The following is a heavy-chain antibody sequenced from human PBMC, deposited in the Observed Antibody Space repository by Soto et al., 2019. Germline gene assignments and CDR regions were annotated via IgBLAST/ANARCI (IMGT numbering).Heavy chain of an antibody. J-gene: IGHJ4*02. Sequence: QITLKESGPPLVKPTQTRTLTSTFSGFSLTTSGVGVGWSRQPPGQALEWLALIYWNDDQYYIPSLKSRLTITKDTSRNQVVLTITDMDPGDTCTYYWAHKDPAADLTVDYGGEGSVLTVSS. CDR3: AHKDPAADLTVDY. D-gene: IGHD6-13*01. CDR2: IYWNDDQ. CDR1: GFSLTTSGVG. V-gene: IGHV2-5*01.